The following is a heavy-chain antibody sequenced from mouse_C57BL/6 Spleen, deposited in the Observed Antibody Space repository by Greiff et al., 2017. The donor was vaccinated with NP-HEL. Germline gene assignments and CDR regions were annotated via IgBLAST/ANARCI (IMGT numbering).Heavy chain of an antibody. CDR3: ARDYGSSQPYAMDY. D-gene: IGHD1-1*01. CDR2: IYPGSGST. Sequence: VQLQQPGAELVKPGASVKMSCKASGYTFTSYWITWVKQRPGQGLEWIGDIYPGSGSTNYNEKFKSKATLTVDTSSSTAYMQLSSLTSEDSAVYYCARDYGSSQPYAMDYWGQGTSVTVSS. CDR1: GYTFTSYW. V-gene: IGHV1-55*01. J-gene: IGHJ4*01.